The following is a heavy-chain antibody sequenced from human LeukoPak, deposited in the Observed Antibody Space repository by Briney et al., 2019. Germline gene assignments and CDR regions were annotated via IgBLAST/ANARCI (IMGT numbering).Heavy chain of an antibody. CDR3: ARVNYGSGSYYTRRYYYMDV. Sequence: PPETRSPTCTVSGGSISSYYWSWIRQPAGKGLEWIGRIYTIGSTNYNPSLKSRVTISVDKSKNQFSLKLSSVTAADTAVYYCARVNYGSGSYYTRRYYYMDVWGKGTTVTVSS. CDR2: IYTIGST. CDR1: GGSISSYY. J-gene: IGHJ6*03. V-gene: IGHV4-4*07. D-gene: IGHD3-10*01.